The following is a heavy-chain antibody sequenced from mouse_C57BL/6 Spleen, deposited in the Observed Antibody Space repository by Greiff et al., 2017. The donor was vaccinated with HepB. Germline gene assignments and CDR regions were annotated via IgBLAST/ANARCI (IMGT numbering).Heavy chain of an antibody. Sequence: EVMLVESGEGLVKPGGSLKLSCAASGFTFSSYAMSWVRQTPEKRLEWVAYISSGGDYIYYADTVKGRFTISRDNARNTLYLQMSSLKSEDTAMYYCTRDRDDYDRFAYWGQGTLVTVSA. CDR3: TRDRDDYDRFAY. CDR1: GFTFSSYA. CDR2: ISSGGDYI. D-gene: IGHD2-4*01. J-gene: IGHJ3*01. V-gene: IGHV5-9-1*02.